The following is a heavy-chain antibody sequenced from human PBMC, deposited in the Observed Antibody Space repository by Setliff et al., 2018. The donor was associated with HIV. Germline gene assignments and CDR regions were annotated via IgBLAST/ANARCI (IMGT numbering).Heavy chain of an antibody. CDR1: GFSFSNYW. Sequence: GESLKISCAPSGFSFSNYWMHWVRQAPGEGLVWVSRINSDGSIIDYADSVKGRFTISRDNAKNTLYLQMDSLRVDDTAVYYCARAGEYRFDYWGQGTLVTVSS. D-gene: IGHD2-2*01. V-gene: IGHV3-74*01. CDR2: INSDGSII. CDR3: ARAGEYRFDY. J-gene: IGHJ4*02.